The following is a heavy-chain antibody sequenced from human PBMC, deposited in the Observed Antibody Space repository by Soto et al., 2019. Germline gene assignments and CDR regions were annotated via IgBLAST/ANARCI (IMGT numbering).Heavy chain of an antibody. CDR2: IIPIFGTA. D-gene: IGHD3-22*01. Sequence: GASVNVSCKASGGTFSSYAISWVRGGPGQGLEWMGGIIPIFGTANYAQKFQGRVTITADESTSTAYMELSSLRSEDTAVYYCARDPFTYYYDSSGSPNWFDPWGQGTRVTV. J-gene: IGHJ5*02. CDR3: ARDPFTYYYDSSGSPNWFDP. V-gene: IGHV1-69*13. CDR1: GGTFSSYA.